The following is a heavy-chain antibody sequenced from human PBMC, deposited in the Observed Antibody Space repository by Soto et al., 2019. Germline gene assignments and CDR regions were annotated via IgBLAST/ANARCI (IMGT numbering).Heavy chain of an antibody. D-gene: IGHD3-10*01. CDR2: INPNSGNI. V-gene: IGHV1-8*01. CDR3: ARGRASGSYYLLDF. J-gene: IGHJ4*02. CDR1: GNTFTSYD. Sequence: GASVKVSCKASGNTFTSYDINWVRQATGHGLEWMGWINPNSGNIGYAQKFQGRVTMTRDTAIRTAYMEVSRLRSDDTAVYYCARGRASGSYYLLDFRGQATLVTVSS.